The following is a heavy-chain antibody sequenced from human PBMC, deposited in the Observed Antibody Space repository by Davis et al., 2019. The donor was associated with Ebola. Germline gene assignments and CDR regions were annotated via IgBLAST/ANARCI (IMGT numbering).Heavy chain of an antibody. D-gene: IGHD1-26*01. Sequence: GESLNTSCASSGFTISSYSMNWLRQPPGQGLEWVSSISSSSSYIYYADSVKGRFTISKDNAKNSLYLQMNSLRAEDTAVYYCARDMRLEGAVDYWGQGTLVTVSS. V-gene: IGHV3-21*01. J-gene: IGHJ4*02. CDR1: GFTISSYS. CDR3: ARDMRLEGAVDY. CDR2: ISSSSSYI.